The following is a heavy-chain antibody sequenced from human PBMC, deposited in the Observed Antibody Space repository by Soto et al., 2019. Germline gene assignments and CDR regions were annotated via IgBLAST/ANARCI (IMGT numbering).Heavy chain of an antibody. D-gene: IGHD5-18*01. CDR3: ARDLRHSYGYLEVDDY. CDR1: GFTFSSYA. V-gene: IGHV3-30-3*01. Sequence: QVQLVESGGGVVQPGRSLRLSCAASGFTFSSYAMHWVRQAPGKGLEWVAVISYDGSNKYYADSVKGRFTISRDNSKNTLDPQMNSPRAEDTAVYYCARDLRHSYGYLEVDDYWGQGTLVTVSS. CDR2: ISYDGSNK. J-gene: IGHJ4*02.